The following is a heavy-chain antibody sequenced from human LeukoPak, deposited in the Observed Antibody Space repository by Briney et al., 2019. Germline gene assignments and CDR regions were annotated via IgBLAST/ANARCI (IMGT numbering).Heavy chain of an antibody. V-gene: IGHV4-59*01. CDR3: AREDYSYGLDY. CDR2: MYYSGST. J-gene: IGHJ4*02. Sequence: SETLSLTCTVSGGSISGYYWSWIRQPPGKGLEWIGYMYYSGSTNYNPSLKSRVTISVDTSKNQFSLKLSSVTAADTAVYYCAREDYSYGLDYWGQGTLVTVSS. D-gene: IGHD5-18*01. CDR1: GGSISGYY.